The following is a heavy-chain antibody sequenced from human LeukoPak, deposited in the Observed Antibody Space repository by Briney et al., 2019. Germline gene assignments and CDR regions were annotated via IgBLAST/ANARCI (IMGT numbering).Heavy chain of an antibody. CDR3: ARDLGGTYYYDSSGYFAFDI. CDR1: GGSISSYY. V-gene: IGHV4-4*07. D-gene: IGHD3-22*01. CDR2: IYTSGST. Sequence: SETLSLTCTVSGGSISSYYWSWIRQPAGKGLEWIGRIYTSGSTNYNPSLKSRVTMSVDTSKNQFSLKLSSVSAADTAVYYCARDLGGTYYYDSSGYFAFDIWGQGTTVTVSS. J-gene: IGHJ3*02.